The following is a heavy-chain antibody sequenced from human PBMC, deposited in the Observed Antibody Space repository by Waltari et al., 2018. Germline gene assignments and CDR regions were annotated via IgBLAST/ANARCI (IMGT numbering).Heavy chain of an antibody. V-gene: IGHV3-30*18. CDR1: GFTFSSYG. CDR2: ISYDGSNK. CDR3: AKDQEHY. Sequence: QVQLVESGGGVVQPGRSLRLSCAASGFTFSSYGMHWVRQAPGKGLEWVAVISYDGSNKYYADSVKGRFTISRDNSQNTLYLQMNSLRAEDTAVYYCAKDQEHYWGQGTLVTVSS. D-gene: IGHD1-26*01. J-gene: IGHJ4*02.